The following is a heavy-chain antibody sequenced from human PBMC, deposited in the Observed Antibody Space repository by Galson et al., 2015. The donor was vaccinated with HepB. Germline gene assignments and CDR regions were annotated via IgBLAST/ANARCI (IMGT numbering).Heavy chain of an antibody. J-gene: IGHJ4*02. Sequence: SLRLSCAVSGFSFSDHYIDWVRQAPGKGLEWVGRSSNKTKGYSTAYDASVKGRFTVSRYDSKNSVFLQMNSPRSEDTAAYDCARSEVTTVVTDFDSWGQGALVTVSS. CDR3: ARSEVTTVVTDFDS. CDR1: GFSFSDHY. D-gene: IGHD4-23*01. CDR2: SSNKTKGYST. V-gene: IGHV3-72*01.